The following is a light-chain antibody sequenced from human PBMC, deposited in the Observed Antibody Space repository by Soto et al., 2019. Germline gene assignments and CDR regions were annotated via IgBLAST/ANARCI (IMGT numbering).Light chain of an antibody. J-gene: IGKJ4*01. CDR1: QSISSY. CDR3: QQSYSTPPVT. Sequence: DIQMTQSPSSLSASVGDRVTITCRASQSISSYLNWYQQKPGKAPKLLIYAASSLQSGVPSRFSGSGSWTDFTLTISSLQPEDFATYDCQQSYSTPPVTFGGGTKVEIK. V-gene: IGKV1-39*01. CDR2: AAS.